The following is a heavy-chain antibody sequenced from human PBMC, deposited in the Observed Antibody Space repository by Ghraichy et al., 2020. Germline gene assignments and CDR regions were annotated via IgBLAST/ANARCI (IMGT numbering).Heavy chain of an antibody. CDR2: ISSSSSYI. J-gene: IGHJ4*02. D-gene: IGHD5-12*01. CDR3: ARDAPLYGGSGDY. V-gene: IGHV3-21*01. CDR1: GFTFSSYS. Sequence: GGSLRLSCAASGFTFSSYSMNWVRQAPGKGLEWVSSISSSSSYIYYADSVKGRFTISRDNAKNSLYLQMNSLRAEDTAVYYCARDAPLYGGSGDYWGQGTLVTVSS.